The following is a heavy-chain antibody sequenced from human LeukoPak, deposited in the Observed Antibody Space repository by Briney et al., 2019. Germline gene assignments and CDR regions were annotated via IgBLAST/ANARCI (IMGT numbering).Heavy chain of an antibody. J-gene: IGHJ5*02. V-gene: IGHV4-59*01. D-gene: IGHD3-10*01. CDR1: GGSISSYY. CDR3: ARGALLWFGELSPFDP. Sequence: SETLSLTCTVSGGSISSYYWSWIRQPPGKGLEWIGYIYYSGSTNYNPSLKSRVTISVDTSKNQFSLKLSSVTAADTAVYYCARGALLWFGELSPFDPWGQGTLVTVSS. CDR2: IYYSGST.